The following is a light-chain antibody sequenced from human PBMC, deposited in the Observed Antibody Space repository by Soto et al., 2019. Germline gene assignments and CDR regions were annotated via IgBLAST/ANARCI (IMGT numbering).Light chain of an antibody. CDR2: GAF. J-gene: IGKJ1*01. CDR3: LQDYSWPWT. V-gene: IGKV1-6*01. Sequence: AIQMTQSPSSLSASVGDRLTITCRAIQDVRNYVGWYQQKPGKAPKFLIYGAFSLETGIPSRFSGSGYGTEFTLTINSLLPEDCATYFCLQDYSWPWTFGQGTKVEV. CDR1: QDVRNY.